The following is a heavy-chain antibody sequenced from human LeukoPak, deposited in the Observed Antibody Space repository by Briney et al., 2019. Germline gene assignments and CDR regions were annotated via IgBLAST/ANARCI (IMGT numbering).Heavy chain of an antibody. CDR3: AREGPGNTFDY. J-gene: IGHJ4*02. Sequence: ASVKVSCKASGGTFGSYAISWVRQAPGQGLEWMGRIIPILGIANYAQKFQGRVTITADKSTSTAYMELRSLRSDGTAVYYCAREGPGNTFDYWGQGTLVTVSS. CDR1: GGTFGSYA. CDR2: IIPILGIA. D-gene: IGHD1/OR15-1a*01. V-gene: IGHV1-69*04.